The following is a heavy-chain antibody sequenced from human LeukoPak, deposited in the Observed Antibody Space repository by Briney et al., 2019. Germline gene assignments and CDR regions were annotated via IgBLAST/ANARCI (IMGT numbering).Heavy chain of an antibody. CDR2: IYSGGTT. V-gene: IGHV3-53*04. CDR3: ARVDTVMAYYFDL. J-gene: IGHJ4*02. Sequence: GGSLRLSCAASGFTVSTNCMTWVRQAPGKGLEWVSTIYSGGTTYYADSVMGRFTISRHNSRNTLYLQMNSLRAEDTAVYYCARVDTVMAYYFDLWGREPWSPSPQ. CDR1: GFTVSTNC. D-gene: IGHD5-18*01.